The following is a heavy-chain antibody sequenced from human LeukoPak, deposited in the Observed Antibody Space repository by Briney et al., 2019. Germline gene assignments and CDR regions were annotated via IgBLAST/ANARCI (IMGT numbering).Heavy chain of an antibody. D-gene: IGHD2-8*01. V-gene: IGHV4-34*01. Sequence: PSETLSLTCAVYGGSFSGYYWSWIRQPPGKGLEWIGEINHSGSTNYNPSLKSRVTISVDTSKNQFSLKLSSVTAADTAVYYCARGRSIVLMVYATHHNWFDPWGQGTLVTVSS. CDR1: GGSFSGYY. CDR3: ARGRSIVLMVYATHHNWFDP. J-gene: IGHJ5*02. CDR2: INHSGST.